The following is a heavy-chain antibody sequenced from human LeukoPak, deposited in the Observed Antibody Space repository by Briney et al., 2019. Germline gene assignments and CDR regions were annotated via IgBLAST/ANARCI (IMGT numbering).Heavy chain of an antibody. CDR2: IYYSGST. Sequence: PSETLSLTCTASGGSISSYYWSWIRQPPGKGLEWIGYIYYSGSTNYNPSLKSRVTISVDTSKNQFSLKLSSVTAADTAVYYCARRVGSYSSGWSLFDYWGQGTLVTVSS. V-gene: IGHV4-59*01. J-gene: IGHJ4*02. CDR3: ARRVGSYSSGWSLFDY. D-gene: IGHD6-19*01. CDR1: GGSISSYY.